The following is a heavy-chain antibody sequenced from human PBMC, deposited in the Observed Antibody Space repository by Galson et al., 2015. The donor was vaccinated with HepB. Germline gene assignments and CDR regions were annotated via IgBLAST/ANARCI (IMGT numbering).Heavy chain of an antibody. Sequence: SVKVSCKASGDTFKTYPVSWVRQAPGQGLEWVGNIIPIFGTPNYAQKFQGRVTITADESTSTVYMELTSLRSEDTAVYYCARDVIIGTTPLWGQGTLVSVSS. CDR1: GDTFKTYP. J-gene: IGHJ4*02. CDR2: IIPIFGTP. D-gene: IGHD1-1*01. V-gene: IGHV1-69*13. CDR3: ARDVIIGTTPL.